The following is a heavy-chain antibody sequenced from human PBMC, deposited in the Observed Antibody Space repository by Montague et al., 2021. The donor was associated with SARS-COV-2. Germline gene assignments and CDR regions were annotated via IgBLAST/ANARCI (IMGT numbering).Heavy chain of an antibody. CDR3: ARDSFWSGYYTDYYGMDV. V-gene: IGHV3-7*01. CDR1: GGSISSSSYY. J-gene: IGHJ6*02. CDR2: IKQDGSEK. Sequence: ETLSLTCTVSGGSISSSSYYWGWIRQAPGKGLEWVANIKQDGSEKYYVDSVKCRFTISRDNAKNSLYLQMNSLRAEDTAVYYCARDSFWSGYYTDYYGMDVWGQGTTVTVSS. D-gene: IGHD3-3*01.